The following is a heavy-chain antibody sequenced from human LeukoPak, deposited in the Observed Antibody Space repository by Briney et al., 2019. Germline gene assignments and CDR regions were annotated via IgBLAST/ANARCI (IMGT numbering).Heavy chain of an antibody. V-gene: IGHV4-34*01. Sequence: PSETLSLTCVVYGGSFSGYYWSWIRQPPGKGLEWIGEINHSGSTNYNPSLRSRVTISVDTSKNQFSLKLSSVTAADTAVYYCARAQRDYYYYYMDVWDKGITVTVSS. CDR3: ARAQRDYYYYYMDV. CDR2: INHSGST. J-gene: IGHJ6*03. CDR1: GGSFSGYY.